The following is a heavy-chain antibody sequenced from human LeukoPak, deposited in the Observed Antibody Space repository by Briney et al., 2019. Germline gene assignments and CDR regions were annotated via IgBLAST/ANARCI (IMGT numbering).Heavy chain of an antibody. Sequence: PGGSLRLSWAASGFTFSSYSMNWVRQAPGKGLEWVSSISSSSSYIYYADSVKGRFTISRDNAKNSLYLQMNSLRAEDTAVYYCARVYTVTNSPSDYWGQGTLVTVSS. CDR1: GFTFSSYS. V-gene: IGHV3-21*01. J-gene: IGHJ4*02. CDR2: ISSSSSYI. D-gene: IGHD4-17*01. CDR3: ARVYTVTNSPSDY.